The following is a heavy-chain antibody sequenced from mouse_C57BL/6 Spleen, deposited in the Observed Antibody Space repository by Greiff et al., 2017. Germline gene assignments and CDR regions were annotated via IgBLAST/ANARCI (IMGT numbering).Heavy chain of an antibody. CDR2: ISYDGSN. V-gene: IGHV3-6*01. CDR1: GYSITSGYY. D-gene: IGHD1-1*01. Sequence: EVQLQQSGPGLVKPSQSLSLTCSVTGYSITSGYYWNWIRQFPGNKLEWMGYISYDGSNNYNPSLKNRISITRDTSKNQFFLKLNSETTEDTATYYCAPLLLRWYFDVWGTGTTVTVSS. CDR3: APLLLRWYFDV. J-gene: IGHJ1*03.